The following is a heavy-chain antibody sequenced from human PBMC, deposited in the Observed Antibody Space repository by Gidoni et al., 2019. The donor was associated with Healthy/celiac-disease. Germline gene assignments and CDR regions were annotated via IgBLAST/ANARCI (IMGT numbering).Heavy chain of an antibody. CDR2: INAGNGNT. CDR3: ARGGGSDCSSTSCYARVFHVVGDY. Sequence: QVQLVQSGAEVKKPGASVKFSCKASGDTFTSYAMHLVRQAPGQRLEWMGWINAGNGNTKYSQKFQGRVTITRDTSASTAYMELSSLRSEDTAVYYCARGGGSDCSSTSCYARVFHVVGDYWGQGTLVTVSS. D-gene: IGHD2-2*01. J-gene: IGHJ4*02. CDR1: GDTFTSYA. V-gene: IGHV1-3*01.